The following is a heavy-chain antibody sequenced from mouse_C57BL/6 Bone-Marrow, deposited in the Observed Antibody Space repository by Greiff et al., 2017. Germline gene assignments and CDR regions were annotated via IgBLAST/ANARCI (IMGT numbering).Heavy chain of an antibody. Sequence: VKLMESGAELVRPGASVTLSCKASGYTFTDYEMHWVKQTPVHGLEWIGAIDPETGGTAYNQKFKGKAILTADKSSSTAYMELRSLTSEDSAVYYCTNRIYSYYWGQGTTLTVSS. J-gene: IGHJ2*01. CDR3: TNRIYSYY. V-gene: IGHV1-15*01. CDR1: GYTFTDYE. D-gene: IGHD1-1*01. CDR2: IDPETGGT.